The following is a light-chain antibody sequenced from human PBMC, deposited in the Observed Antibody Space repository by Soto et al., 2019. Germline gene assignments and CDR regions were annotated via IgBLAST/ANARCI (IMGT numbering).Light chain of an antibody. CDR2: DAS. Sequence: EIVLTQSPGTLSLSPGERATLSCRASQSVTSSYLAWYQQKPGHAPRLLIYDASRRSTGIPDRFSGSGSGPIFSLTISRLEADDFAVYYWLQYDTSPLHTFGQGTKLEIK. J-gene: IGKJ2*01. CDR3: LQYDTSPLHT. V-gene: IGKV3-20*01. CDR1: QSVTSSY.